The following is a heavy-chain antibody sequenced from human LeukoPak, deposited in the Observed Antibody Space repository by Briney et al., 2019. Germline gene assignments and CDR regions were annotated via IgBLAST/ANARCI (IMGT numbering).Heavy chain of an antibody. CDR3: TRAWDWRVSGSGSLYYFDY. CDR1: GFTFSSYS. V-gene: IGHV3-21*01. J-gene: IGHJ4*02. Sequence: KPGGSLRLSCAASGFTFSSYSMNWVRQAPGKGLEWVSSISSSSSYIYYADSVKGRFTISRDNAKNSLYLQMNSLRAEDTAVYYCTRAWDWRVSGSGSLYYFDYWGQGTLVTVSS. CDR2: ISSSSSYI. D-gene: IGHD3-10*01.